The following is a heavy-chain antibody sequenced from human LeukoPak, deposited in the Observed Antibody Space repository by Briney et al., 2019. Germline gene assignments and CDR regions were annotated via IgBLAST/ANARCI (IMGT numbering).Heavy chain of an antibody. CDR1: GGTLSSYA. CDR3: ASVLRFLEWLVHY. D-gene: IGHD3-3*01. Sequence: SVNVSCKASGGTLSSYAISWVRQAPGQGLEWMGGIIPIFGTANYAQKFQGRVTITADESTSTAYMELSSLRSEDTAVYYCASVLRFLEWLVHYWGQGTLVTVS. V-gene: IGHV1-69*01. CDR2: IIPIFGTA. J-gene: IGHJ4*02.